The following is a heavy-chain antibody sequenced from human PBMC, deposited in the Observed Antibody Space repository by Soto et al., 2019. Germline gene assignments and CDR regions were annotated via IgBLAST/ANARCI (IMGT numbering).Heavy chain of an antibody. V-gene: IGHV3-23*01. CDR2: ITGSGGGT. Sequence: RGYVRLCCAAYGFLFANYAMGWVRQAPGRGLEWVSAITGSGGGTYYADSVKGRVTVSRDNSKNTLYLQMHSLRVEDTAIFFCAKWDTHGIIPPPLGGNYYYYDMDVWGQGTTVTVSS. D-gene: IGHD5-18*01. CDR1: GFLFANYA. CDR3: AKWDTHGIIPPPLGGNYYYYDMDV. J-gene: IGHJ6*02.